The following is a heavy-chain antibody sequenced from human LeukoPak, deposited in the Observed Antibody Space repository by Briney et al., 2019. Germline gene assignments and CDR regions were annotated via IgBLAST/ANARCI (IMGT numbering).Heavy chain of an antibody. V-gene: IGHV5-51*01. CDR2: IYPGDSDT. Sequence: GESLKISCKVSGYRFTTYWIGWVRQMPGKGLEWMGVIYPGDSDTRYSPSFQGQVTISADKSISTAYLQWNSLKASDTAMYYCARPYGGESDYWGQGTLVTVSS. CDR3: ARPYGGESDY. CDR1: GYRFTTYW. J-gene: IGHJ4*02. D-gene: IGHD4-23*01.